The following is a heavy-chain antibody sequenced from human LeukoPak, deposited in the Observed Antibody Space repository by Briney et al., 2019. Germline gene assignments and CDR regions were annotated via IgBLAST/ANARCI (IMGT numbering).Heavy chain of an antibody. D-gene: IGHD7-27*01. Sequence: SETLSLTCTVSGGSVSAYYRNWIRQPPGKGLEWIGFIYRSGITSYNPSLKSRVTISIDTSKNDFSLNLTSVTAADTAVYYCARTPSDWGATNWFDAGGHGALVTVSS. CDR3: ARTPSDWGATNWFDA. J-gene: IGHJ5*01. CDR2: IYRSGIT. V-gene: IGHV4-59*02. CDR1: GGSVSAYY.